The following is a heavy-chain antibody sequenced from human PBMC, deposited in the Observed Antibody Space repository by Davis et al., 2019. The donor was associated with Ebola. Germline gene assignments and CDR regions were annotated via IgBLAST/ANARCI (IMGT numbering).Heavy chain of an antibody. V-gene: IGHV3-23*01. CDR1: GFPFDDYS. CDR2: ISGSGGST. CDR3: ATVNYGDYDDY. D-gene: IGHD4-17*01. J-gene: IGHJ4*02. Sequence: GESLKIPCSASGFPFDDYSMSWVRQASGKRLGWVSAISGSGGSTYYADSVMGRFTISSYNSKKKLYLQMNSLRAEDTAVYYCATVNYGDYDDYWGQGTLVTVSS.